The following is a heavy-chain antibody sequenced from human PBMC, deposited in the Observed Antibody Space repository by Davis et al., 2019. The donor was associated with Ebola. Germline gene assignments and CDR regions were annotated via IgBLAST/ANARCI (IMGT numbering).Heavy chain of an antibody. CDR3: ARGTSLARNFDY. CDR2: IYPDDSDT. CDR1: GYSFSRYW. Sequence: KVSCKGSGYSFSRYWIGWVRQMPGKGLEWMGIIYPDDSDTKYSPSFQGQVTISADKSISTAYLQWSSLKASDTAMYYCARGTSLARNFDYWGQGTLVTVSS. V-gene: IGHV5-51*01. D-gene: IGHD3-3*02. J-gene: IGHJ4*02.